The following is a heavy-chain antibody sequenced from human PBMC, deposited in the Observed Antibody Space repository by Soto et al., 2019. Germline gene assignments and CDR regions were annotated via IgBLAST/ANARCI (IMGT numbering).Heavy chain of an antibody. J-gene: IGHJ5*02. CDR2: IYYSGST. V-gene: IGHV4-59*01. D-gene: IGHD3-9*01. CDR3: ARSPTIFPGWFDP. CDR1: GGSISSYY. Sequence: QVQLQESGPGLVKPSETLSLTCTVSGGSISSYYWSWIRQPPGKGLEWIGYIYYSGSTNYNPSLKSRFPISVDTSKNHFSLKLSSVTAADTAVYYGARSPTIFPGWFDPGGQGTLVTVSS.